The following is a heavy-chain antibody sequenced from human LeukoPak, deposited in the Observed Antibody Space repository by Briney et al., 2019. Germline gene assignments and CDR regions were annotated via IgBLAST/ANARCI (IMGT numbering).Heavy chain of an antibody. CDR1: GGSISSSIYY. CDR3: ARGRRIAGSFYFDY. D-gene: IGHD6-13*01. CDR2: VFYNGAT. J-gene: IGHJ4*02. Sequence: SETLSLTCIVSGGSISSSIYYWAWVRQPPGKGLEWIGTVFYNGATQYSPSLRSRVTISVDTSKNQFSLKLSSVTAADTAVYYCARGRRIAGSFYFDYWGQGTLVTVSS. V-gene: IGHV4-39*07.